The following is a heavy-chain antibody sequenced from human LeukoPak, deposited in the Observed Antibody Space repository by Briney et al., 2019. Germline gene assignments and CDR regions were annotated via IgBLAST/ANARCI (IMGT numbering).Heavy chain of an antibody. J-gene: IGHJ4*02. CDR3: ARKEVTIFGVLIDY. D-gene: IGHD3-3*01. Sequence: SETLSLTCTVSGGSISSYYWSWIRQPPGKGLEWIGYIYYSGSTNYNPSLKSRVTISVDTSKNQFSLKLSSVTAADTAVYYCARKEVTIFGVLIDYWGQGTLVTVSS. V-gene: IGHV4-59*12. CDR2: IYYSGST. CDR1: GGSISSYY.